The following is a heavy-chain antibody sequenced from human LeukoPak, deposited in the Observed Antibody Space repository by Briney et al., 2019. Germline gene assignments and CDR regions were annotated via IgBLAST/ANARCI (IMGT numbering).Heavy chain of an antibody. Sequence: PSQTLSLTCTVSGGSISSGDYHWSWIRQPPGKGLEWIGYIYYSGSTYYNPSLKSRVTISVDTSKNQFSLKLSSVTAADTAVYYCARSWEYYDSSGYQGDSGFDYWGQGTLVTVSS. D-gene: IGHD3-22*01. CDR1: GGSISSGDYH. V-gene: IGHV4-30-4*08. CDR2: IYYSGST. J-gene: IGHJ4*02. CDR3: ARSWEYYDSSGYQGDSGFDY.